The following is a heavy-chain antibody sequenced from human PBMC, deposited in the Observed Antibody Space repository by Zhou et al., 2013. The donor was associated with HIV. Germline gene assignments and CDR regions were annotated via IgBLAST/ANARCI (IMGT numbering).Heavy chain of an antibody. CDR1: GGSFNSYA. Sequence: QVQLVQSGAGVKRPGSALKFSCQVSGGSFNSYAINWVRQAPGQGLEWMGTIIPFFDVPNYAQKFQGRVTITADKSTSTSYLELRSPRSEDTALYYCGRGPYYSDTPGGPLDIWGQGTWVTISS. CDR2: IIPFFDVP. V-gene: IGHV1-69*04. J-gene: IGHJ3*02. CDR3: GRGPYYSDTPGGPLDI. D-gene: IGHD2-15*01.